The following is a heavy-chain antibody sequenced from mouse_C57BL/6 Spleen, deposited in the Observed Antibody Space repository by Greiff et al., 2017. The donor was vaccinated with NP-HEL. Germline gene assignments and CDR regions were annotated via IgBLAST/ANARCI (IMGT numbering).Heavy chain of an antibody. Sequence: EVKLMESGGGLVKPGGSLKLSCAASGFTFSDYGMHWVRQAPEKGLEWVAYISSGSSTIYYADTVKGRFTISRDNAKNTLFLQMTSLRSEDTAMYYCARNYGNPYYYAMDYWGQGTSVTVSS. CDR1: GFTFSDYG. CDR2: ISSGSSTI. CDR3: ARNYGNPYYYAMDY. D-gene: IGHD2-1*01. J-gene: IGHJ4*01. V-gene: IGHV5-17*01.